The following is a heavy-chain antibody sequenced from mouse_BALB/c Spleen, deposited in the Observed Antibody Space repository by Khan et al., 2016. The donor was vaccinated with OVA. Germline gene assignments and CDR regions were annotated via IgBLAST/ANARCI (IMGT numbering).Heavy chain of an antibody. CDR1: AFSLSRYN. D-gene: IGHD2-14*01. J-gene: IGHJ4*01. V-gene: IGHV2-6-4*01. CDR2: IWGGGGT. CDR3: ARAYYRYDGYYAMDY. Sequence: QVQLKQSGPGLVAPSQSLSITCTVSAFSLSRYNIHWVRQPPGKGLEWLGMIWGGGGTDYNSTLKSRLNISKDNSKSQVFLKMNSLQTDDTAIYYCARAYYRYDGYYAMDYWGQGTSGTVSS.